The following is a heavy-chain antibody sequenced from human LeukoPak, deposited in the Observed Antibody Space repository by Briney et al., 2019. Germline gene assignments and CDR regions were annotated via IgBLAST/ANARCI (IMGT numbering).Heavy chain of an antibody. CDR3: ARGLDDYGNRYYYMDV. D-gene: IGHD4-17*01. CDR1: GGTFSSYA. V-gene: IGHV1-69*13. CDR2: IIPIFGTA. J-gene: IGHJ6*03. Sequence: GASVKVSCKASGGTFSSYAISWVRQAPGQGLEWMGGIIPIFGTANYAQKFQGRVTITADESTSTAYMELSRLRSDDTAVYYCARGLDDYGNRYYYMDVWGKGTTVTISS.